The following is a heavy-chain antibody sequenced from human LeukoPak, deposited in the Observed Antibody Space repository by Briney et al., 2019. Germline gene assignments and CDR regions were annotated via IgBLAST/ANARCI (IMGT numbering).Heavy chain of an antibody. CDR1: GFNFDEYS. V-gene: IGHV3-43*01. CDR2: IYWDGGST. D-gene: IGHD6-19*01. Sequence: GGSLRLSCAASGFNFDEYSMSWVRQAPGKGLEWVSLIYWDGGSTHYAESVKDRFTISRDTNTNSLYLQMDSLRTEDTAFYYCVKNNYRWTVAGPFDHWGQGSLVTVSS. CDR3: VKNNYRWTVAGPFDH. J-gene: IGHJ4*02.